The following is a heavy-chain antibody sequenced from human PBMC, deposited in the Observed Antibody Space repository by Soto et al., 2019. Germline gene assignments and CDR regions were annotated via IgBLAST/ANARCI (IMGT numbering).Heavy chain of an antibody. J-gene: IGHJ5*02. D-gene: IGHD3-16*01. CDR2: IYYSGST. Sequence: PSETLSLTCTVSGGSISSYYWSWIRQPPGKGLEWIGYIYYSGSTNYNPSLKSRVTISVDTSKNQFSLKLSSVTAADTAAYYCARVSPFKATGGLHWFDPWGQGTLVTVS. V-gene: IGHV4-59*01. CDR1: GGSISSYY. CDR3: ARVSPFKATGGLHWFDP.